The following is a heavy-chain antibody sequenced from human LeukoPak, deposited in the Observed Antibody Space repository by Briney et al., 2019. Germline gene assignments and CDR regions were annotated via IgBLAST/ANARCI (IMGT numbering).Heavy chain of an antibody. V-gene: IGHV3-48*04. J-gene: IGHJ6*02. Sequence: PGGSLRLSCAASGFTFSSYSMNWVRQAPGKGLEWVSYISSSSSTIYYADSVKGRFTISRDNAKNSLYLQMNSLRAEDTAVYYCARAQGCSGGSCPPTVFYYYGMDVWGQGTTVTVSS. D-gene: IGHD2-15*01. CDR3: ARAQGCSGGSCPPTVFYYYGMDV. CDR2: ISSSSSTI. CDR1: GFTFSSYS.